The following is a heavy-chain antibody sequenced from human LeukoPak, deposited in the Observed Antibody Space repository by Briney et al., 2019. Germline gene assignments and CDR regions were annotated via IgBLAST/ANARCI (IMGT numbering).Heavy chain of an antibody. CDR1: GFTFTNYA. V-gene: IGHV3-23*01. CDR2: ISGSGGST. CDR3: AKAGVGGTKYFFDF. Sequence: GGSLRLSCAASGFTFTNYANTWVRQAPGKGLEWCSSISGSGGSTYYADSVKGRFTISRDTSKNMLFLEMNSLRAEDTAVYYCAKAGVGGTKYFFDFWGQGTLVTVSS. D-gene: IGHD1-26*01. J-gene: IGHJ4*02.